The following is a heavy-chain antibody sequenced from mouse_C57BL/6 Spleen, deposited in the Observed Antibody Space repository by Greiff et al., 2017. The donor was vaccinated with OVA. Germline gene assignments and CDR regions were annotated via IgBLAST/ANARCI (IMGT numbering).Heavy chain of an antibody. J-gene: IGHJ2*01. CDR1: GYAFSSSW. D-gene: IGHD6-2*01. CDR2: IYPGDGDT. V-gene: IGHV1-82*01. CDR3: ARSDLILWGY. Sequence: VQLQQSGPELVKPGASVKISCKASGYAFSSSWMNWVKQRPGKGLEWIGRIYPGDGDTNYNGKFKGKATLTADKSSSTAYMQLSSLTSEDSAVYFCARSDLILWGYWGQGTTLTVSS.